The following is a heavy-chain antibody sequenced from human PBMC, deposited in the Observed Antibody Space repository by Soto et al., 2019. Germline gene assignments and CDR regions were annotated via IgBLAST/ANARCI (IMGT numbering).Heavy chain of an antibody. J-gene: IGHJ4*02. D-gene: IGHD2-2*01. CDR1: GLTVSTNY. CDR2: IYRGGNT. Sequence: PGGSLRLSCAASGLTVSTNYMTWVRQAPGKGLEWVSVIYRGGNTYHAASVQGRFSISRDNSKNTVDLQMNNLRAKDTAMYYCASVRSCSTPSCPLAWGQGTLVTVS. CDR3: ASVRSCSTPSCPLA. V-gene: IGHV3-53*01.